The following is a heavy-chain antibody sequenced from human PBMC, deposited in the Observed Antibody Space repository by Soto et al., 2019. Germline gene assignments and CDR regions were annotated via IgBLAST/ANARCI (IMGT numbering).Heavy chain of an antibody. J-gene: IGHJ4*02. Sequence: QVQLQESGPRLVKPSETLSLTCTVSGGSISSDYCSWIRQPPGKGLEWIGYSYSSGSTKYNPSLHRRVTISVHTSKCPFFLNPSSVTPPDTAVYYCASLSRGGSRGSDYWDQGTLVTVSS. CDR1: GGSISSDY. D-gene: IGHD3-10*01. V-gene: IGHV4-59*08. CDR2: SYSSGST. CDR3: ASLSRGGSRGSDY.